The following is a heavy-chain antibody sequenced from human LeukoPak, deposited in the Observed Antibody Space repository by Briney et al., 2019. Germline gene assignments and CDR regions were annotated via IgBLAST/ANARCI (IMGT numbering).Heavy chain of an antibody. J-gene: IGHJ4*02. V-gene: IGHV4-59*12. D-gene: IGHD4-17*01. Sequence: PSETLSLTCTVSGGSISTDYWSWIRQPPGKGLEWIGYMSYSGSTDYNPSLKSRVTISVDTSKNQFSLKLSSVTAADTAVYYCARDNRRYTVTTSWGQGTLVTVSS. CDR3: ARDNRRYTVTTS. CDR1: GGSISTDY. CDR2: MSYSGST.